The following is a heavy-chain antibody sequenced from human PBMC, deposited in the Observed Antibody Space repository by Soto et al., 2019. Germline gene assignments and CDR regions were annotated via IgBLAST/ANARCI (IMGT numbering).Heavy chain of an antibody. CDR1: GYAFTSSD. Sequence: QVQLVQSGAEVRKPGASVKVSCKASGYAFTSSDINWMRQATGQGLEWMGWMNANSGHTNYAQKYQGRVTMTRNTSISTAYMELTSLRSEDTAFYYCASGMSTTWGQGTLVTVAS. CDR2: MNANSGHT. CDR3: ASGMSTT. D-gene: IGHD2-2*01. V-gene: IGHV1-8*01. J-gene: IGHJ5*02.